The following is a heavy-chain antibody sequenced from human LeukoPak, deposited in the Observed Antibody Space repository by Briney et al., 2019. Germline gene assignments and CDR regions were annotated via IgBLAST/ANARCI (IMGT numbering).Heavy chain of an antibody. D-gene: IGHD1-26*01. CDR2: ISGSGGST. CDR1: GFTFSSYG. Sequence: PGGSLRLSCAASGFTFSSYGMHWVRQAPGKGLEWVSAISGSGGSTYYADSVKGRFTISRDNSKNTLYLQMNSLRAEDTAVYYCAKDQGSGSYYYYYMDVWGKGTTVTVSS. J-gene: IGHJ6*03. V-gene: IGHV3-23*01. CDR3: AKDQGSGSYYYYYMDV.